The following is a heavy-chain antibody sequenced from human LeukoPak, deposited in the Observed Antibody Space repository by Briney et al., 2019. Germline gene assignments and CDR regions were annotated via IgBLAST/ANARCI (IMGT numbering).Heavy chain of an antibody. D-gene: IGHD6-19*01. CDR2: INHSGST. CDR1: GGSFSGYY. Sequence: SETLSLTCAVYGGSFSGYYWSWTRQPPGKGLEWIGEINHSGSTNYNPSLKSRVTISVDTSKNQFSLKLSSVTAADTAVYYCAREYSSGFDIWGQGTMVTVSS. J-gene: IGHJ3*02. CDR3: AREYSSGFDI. V-gene: IGHV4-34*01.